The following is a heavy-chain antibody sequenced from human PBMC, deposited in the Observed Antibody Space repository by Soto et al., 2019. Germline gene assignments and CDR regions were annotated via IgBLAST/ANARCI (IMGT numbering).Heavy chain of an antibody. Sequence: LSLTCAVYGGSFSGYYWSWIRQPPGKGLEWIGEINHSGSTNYNPSLKSRVTISVDTSKNQFSLKLSSVTAADTAVYYCARDKAAAGTKTRARFDPWGQGTLVTVSS. CDR1: GGSFSGYY. D-gene: IGHD6-13*01. V-gene: IGHV4-34*01. CDR2: INHSGST. J-gene: IGHJ5*02. CDR3: ARDKAAAGTKTRARFDP.